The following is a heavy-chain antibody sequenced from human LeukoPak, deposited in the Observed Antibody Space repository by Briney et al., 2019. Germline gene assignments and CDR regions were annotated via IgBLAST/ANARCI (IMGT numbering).Heavy chain of an antibody. CDR3: ARDPRYCSSTSCPD. Sequence: SETQSLTCAVYGGSFSGYYWSWIRQPPGKGLEWIGEINHSGSTNYNPSLKSRVTISVDTSKNQFSLKLSSVTAADTAVYYCARDPRYCSSTSCPDWGQGTLVTVSS. V-gene: IGHV4-34*01. D-gene: IGHD2-2*01. CDR1: GGSFSGYY. CDR2: INHSGST. J-gene: IGHJ4*02.